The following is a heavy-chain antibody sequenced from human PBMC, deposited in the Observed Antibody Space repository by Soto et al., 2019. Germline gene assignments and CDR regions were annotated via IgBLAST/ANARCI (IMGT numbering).Heavy chain of an antibody. J-gene: IGHJ4*02. D-gene: IGHD3-10*01. Sequence: SETLSLTCTVSGGSIRDYFWTWIRQPPGKGLEWIGYIYYSGSTNYNPSLKSRVTISVDTSKNQFSLKLSSVTAADTAVYYCARARHYYGSGTYFDYWGQGTLVTVSS. CDR3: ARARHYYGSGTYFDY. CDR2: IYYSGST. CDR1: GGSIRDYF. V-gene: IGHV4-59*01.